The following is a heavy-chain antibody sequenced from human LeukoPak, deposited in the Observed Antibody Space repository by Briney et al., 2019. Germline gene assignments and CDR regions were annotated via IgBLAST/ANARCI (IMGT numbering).Heavy chain of an antibody. V-gene: IGHV4-59*12. CDR2: IYYSGST. CDR3: ASHLRRPEAMTIDY. CDR1: GGSISSYY. J-gene: IGHJ4*02. D-gene: IGHD2-2*01. Sequence: SETLSLTCTVSGGSISSYYWSWIRQPPGKGLEWIGYIYYSGSTNYNPSLKSRVTISVDTSKNQFSLKLSSVTAADTAVYYCASHLRRPEAMTIDYWGQGTLVTVSS.